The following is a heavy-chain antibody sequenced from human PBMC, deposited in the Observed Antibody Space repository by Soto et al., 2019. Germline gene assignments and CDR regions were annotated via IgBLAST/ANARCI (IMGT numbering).Heavy chain of an antibody. CDR3: ARATCTNGVCYTDGYYYYGMDV. V-gene: IGHV1-69*12. CDR2: IIPIFDTA. J-gene: IGHJ6*02. D-gene: IGHD2-8*01. CDR1: GGTFSSYA. Sequence: QVQLVQSGAEVKKPGSSVKVSFKASGGTFSSYAISWVRQAPGQGLEWMGGIIPIFDTANYAQKFQGRVTITADESTSTAYMELSSLRSEDTAVYYCARATCTNGVCYTDGYYYYGMDVWGQGTTVTVSS.